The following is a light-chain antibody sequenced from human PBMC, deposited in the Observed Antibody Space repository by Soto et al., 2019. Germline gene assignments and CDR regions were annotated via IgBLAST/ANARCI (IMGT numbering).Light chain of an antibody. J-gene: IGKJ1*01. CDR3: MQDTCWPLT. CDR2: NVS. CDR1: QGLQHSDGNTY. Sequence: DVVMTQSPLSLPVTLGQPASISCRSSQGLQHSDGNTYLHWFQQRPGQSPRRLINNVSNRDSGVPARFSGSGSGTAFTLTISSVEAEDVGLFDCMQDTCWPLTFGQGTKVEIK. V-gene: IGKV2-30*02.